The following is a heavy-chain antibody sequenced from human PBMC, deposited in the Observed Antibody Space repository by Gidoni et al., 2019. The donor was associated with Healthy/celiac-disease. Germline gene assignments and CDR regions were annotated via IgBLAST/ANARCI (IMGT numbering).Heavy chain of an antibody. CDR2: ISSSSSTI. CDR3: AREEVAAPAGDDAFDI. V-gene: IGHV3-48*04. CDR1: GFTFRSYS. Sequence: EVQLVASGGGLVQPGGSLRLSCAASGFTFRSYSMTWVRQAPGKGLEWYSYISSSSSTIYYADSVKGRFTISRDNAKNSLYLQMNSLRAEDTAVYYCAREEVAAPAGDDAFDIWGQGKMVTVSS. J-gene: IGHJ3*02. D-gene: IGHD2-2*01.